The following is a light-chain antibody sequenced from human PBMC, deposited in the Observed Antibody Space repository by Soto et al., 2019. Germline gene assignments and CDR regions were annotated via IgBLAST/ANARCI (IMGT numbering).Light chain of an antibody. CDR2: LGS. CDR1: QSLLHSNGYNY. V-gene: IGKV2-28*01. CDR3: MQALQTPLT. J-gene: IGKJ4*01. Sequence: DIVMTQSPLSLPVTPGEPASISCRSSQSLLHSNGYNYLDWCLQKPGQSPQLLIYLGSNRASGVPERFSGSGSGTDFTLKISRVEAEDVGVYYCMQALQTPLTFGGGTKVEIK.